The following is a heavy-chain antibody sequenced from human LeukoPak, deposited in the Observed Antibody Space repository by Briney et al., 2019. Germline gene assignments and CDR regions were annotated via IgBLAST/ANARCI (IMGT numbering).Heavy chain of an antibody. J-gene: IGHJ4*02. CDR2: ISSSSSTI. CDR1: GFTFSSYS. CDR3: ARGVPGRDRWLLEKVFYFDY. Sequence: PGGSLRLSCAASGFTFSSYSMNWVRQAPGKGLEWVSYISSSSSTIYYADSVKGRFTISRDNAKNSLYLQMNSLRAEDTAVYYCARGVPGRDRWLLEKVFYFDYWGQGTLVTVSS. V-gene: IGHV3-48*01. D-gene: IGHD5-24*01.